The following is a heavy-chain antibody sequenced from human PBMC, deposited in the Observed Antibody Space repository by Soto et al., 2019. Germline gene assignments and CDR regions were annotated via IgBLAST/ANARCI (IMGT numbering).Heavy chain of an antibody. CDR3: ARSYYNAPHFDY. D-gene: IGHD3-10*01. J-gene: IGHJ4*02. V-gene: IGHV1-18*01. Sequence: ASVKVSCKASGYTFTSYGISWVRQAPGQGLEWMGWISAYNGNTNYAQKLQGRVAMTTDTSTSTAYMELRSLRSDDTAVYYCARSYYNAPHFDYWGQGTLVTVSS. CDR2: ISAYNGNT. CDR1: GYTFTSYG.